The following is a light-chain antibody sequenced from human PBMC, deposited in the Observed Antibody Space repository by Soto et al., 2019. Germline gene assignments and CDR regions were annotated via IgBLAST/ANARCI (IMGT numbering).Light chain of an antibody. J-gene: IGKJ1*01. CDR1: QSVRSSH. Sequence: EIVLTQSPGTLPLSPGERVTLSCRASQSVRSSHLAWYQQKSGQAPRLLIYGASSRATGIPDRFSGSGSGTDFTLTISRLEPEDFAGYYCQQYGSSPPTFGQGTKVEVK. CDR3: QQYGSSPPT. CDR2: GAS. V-gene: IGKV3-20*01.